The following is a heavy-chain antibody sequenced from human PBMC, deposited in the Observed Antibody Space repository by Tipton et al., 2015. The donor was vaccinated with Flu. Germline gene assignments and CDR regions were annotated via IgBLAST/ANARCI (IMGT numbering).Heavy chain of an antibody. CDR2: VSSHNGNT. CDR3: ARGTDPSDC. J-gene: IGHJ4*02. V-gene: IGHV1-18*01. Sequence: QVQLVQSGGEVKNPGASVKVSCTASGYIFTNYGITWVRQATGQGLEWMGWVSSHNGNTNYTQNLQGRVTMTTDTSTSTDYMELRSLTSDDTAMYYCARGTDPSDCWGQGTLVTVSS. CDR1: GYIFTNYG.